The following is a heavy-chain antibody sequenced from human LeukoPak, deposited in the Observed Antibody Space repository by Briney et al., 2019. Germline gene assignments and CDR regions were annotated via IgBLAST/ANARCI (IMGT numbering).Heavy chain of an antibody. J-gene: IGHJ4*02. D-gene: IGHD6-19*01. CDR1: GFTFSSYE. V-gene: IGHV3-21*01. CDR3: ASSPVAGPPYYFDY. CDR2: ISSSSSYI. Sequence: GGSLRLSCAASGFTFSSYEMNWVRQAPGKGLEWVSSISSSSSYIYYADSVKGRFTISRDNAKNSLYLQMNSLRAEDTAVYYCASSPVAGPPYYFDYWGQGTLVTVSS.